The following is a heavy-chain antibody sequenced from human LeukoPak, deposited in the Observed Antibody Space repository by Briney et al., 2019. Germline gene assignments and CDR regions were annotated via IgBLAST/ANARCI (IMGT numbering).Heavy chain of an antibody. Sequence: PSETLSLTCTVSGGYISSYYWSWIRQPPGKGLEWIGYIYYSGSTNYNPSLKSRVTISVDTSKNQFSLKLSSVTAADTAVYYCARVGRYGYNLEYFDYWGQGTLVTVSS. V-gene: IGHV4-59*01. CDR2: IYYSGST. CDR1: GGYISSYY. J-gene: IGHJ4*02. D-gene: IGHD5-24*01. CDR3: ARVGRYGYNLEYFDY.